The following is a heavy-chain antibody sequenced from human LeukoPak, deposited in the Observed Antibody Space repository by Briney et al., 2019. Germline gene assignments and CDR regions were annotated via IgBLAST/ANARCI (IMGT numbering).Heavy chain of an antibody. J-gene: IGHJ4*02. CDR1: GFTFDDYA. CDR3: AGSGNSAH. Sequence: GGSLRLSCAASGFTFDDYAMHWVRQAPGKGLEWVSSISASGGTIFHVDSVKGRFTMSRDNSQNTLNLQMNSLRVEDTAIYYCAGSGNSAHWGQGTLVTVSS. CDR2: ISASGGTI. V-gene: IGHV3-23*01. D-gene: IGHD1-7*01.